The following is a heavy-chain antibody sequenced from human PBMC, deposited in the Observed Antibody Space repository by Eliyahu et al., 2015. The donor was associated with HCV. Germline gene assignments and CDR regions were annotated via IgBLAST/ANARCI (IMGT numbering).Heavy chain of an antibody. V-gene: IGHV3-72*01. Sequence: SGFTFSDHYMDWVRQAPGKGLEWVARIRNKANSYTIDYAASVKGRFIISRDDSKNSLYLQMNSLRTEDTAVYYCARVHLGSPPYKYFDSWGQGTLVTVSS. J-gene: IGHJ4*02. CDR3: ARVHLGSPPYKYFDS. CDR2: IRNKANSYTI. CDR1: GFTFSDHY. D-gene: IGHD3-10*01.